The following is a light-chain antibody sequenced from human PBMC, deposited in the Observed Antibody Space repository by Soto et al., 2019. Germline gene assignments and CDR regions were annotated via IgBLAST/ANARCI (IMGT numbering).Light chain of an antibody. CDR2: AAS. Sequence: AIRMTQSPSSLSASTGDRVTITCRARQGISSYLAWYQQKPGKAPKLPIYAASTWKSGFPSRFRGSGSGTDFTLTISCLQSEDFATYYCQQYYSYPPLTFGQGTKVEIK. CDR1: QGISSY. J-gene: IGKJ1*01. CDR3: QQYYSYPPLT. V-gene: IGKV1-8*01.